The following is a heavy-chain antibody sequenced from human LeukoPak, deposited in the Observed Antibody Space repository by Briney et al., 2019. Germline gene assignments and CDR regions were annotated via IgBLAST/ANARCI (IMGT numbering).Heavy chain of an antibody. CDR1: GFIFSNYW. D-gene: IGHD2-2*01. J-gene: IGHJ4*02. Sequence: GGSLRLSCAASGFIFSNYWMSWVRQGPGEGLEWVANINQGGSEKYYVDSVKGRFTISRDNVKNSLDLQMNSLRVEDTAIYYCARLVVPPGNRGWYYEHWGQGTLVTVSS. V-gene: IGHV3-7*03. CDR3: ARLVVPPGNRGWYYEH. CDR2: INQGGSEK.